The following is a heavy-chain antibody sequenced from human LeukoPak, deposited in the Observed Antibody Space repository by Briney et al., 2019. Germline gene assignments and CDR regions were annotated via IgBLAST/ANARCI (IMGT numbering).Heavy chain of an antibody. J-gene: IGHJ6*02. D-gene: IGHD2-15*01. V-gene: IGHV1-18*01. Sequence: ASVKVSCKASGYTFTSYGISWVRQAPGQGLGWMGWISAYNGNTNYAQKLQGRVTMTTDTSTSTAYMELRSLRSDDTAVYYCASSTTRYYYYGMDVWGQGTTVTVSS. CDR2: ISAYNGNT. CDR3: ASSTTRYYYYGMDV. CDR1: GYTFTSYG.